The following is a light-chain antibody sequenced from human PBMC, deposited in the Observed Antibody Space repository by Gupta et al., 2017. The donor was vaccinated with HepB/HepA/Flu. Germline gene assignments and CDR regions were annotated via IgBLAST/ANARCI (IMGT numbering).Light chain of an antibody. CDR1: STDVGSYNL. CDR2: EVT. CDR3: CSYVGGLHV. Sequence: QSALTQPASVSGSPGQSITISCTGTSTDVGSYNLVSWYQQRPGEVPKVIIYEVTERPSGLSTRFSGSKSGNTASLTISGLQPDDEADYYCCSYVGGLHVFGTGTKVSVL. V-gene: IGLV2-23*02. J-gene: IGLJ1*01.